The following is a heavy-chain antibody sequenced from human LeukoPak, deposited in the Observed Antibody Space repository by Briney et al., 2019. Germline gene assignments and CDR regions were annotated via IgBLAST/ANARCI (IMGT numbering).Heavy chain of an antibody. Sequence: GGSLRLSCAASGFTFSSYAMSWVRQAPGKGLEWVSAISGSGGSTYYADSVKGRFTISRDNSKNTLYLQMNSLRAEDTAVYYCARDSSGSYYNGYGMDVWGQGTTVTVSS. J-gene: IGHJ6*02. V-gene: IGHV3-23*01. CDR2: ISGSGGST. CDR1: GFTFSSYA. CDR3: ARDSSGSYYNGYGMDV. D-gene: IGHD3-10*01.